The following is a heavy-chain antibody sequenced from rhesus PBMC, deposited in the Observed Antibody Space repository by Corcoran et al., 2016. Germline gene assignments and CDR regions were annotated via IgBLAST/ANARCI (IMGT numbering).Heavy chain of an antibody. J-gene: IGHJ4*01. Sequence: QVQLQESGPGLVKPSETLSLTCAVSGYSISSGYYWGWIRHPPGKGLEWIGVIYGSGGSNYLNPSLKSRVTLSVDTSKNQFSLKLSSVTAADTAVYYCARDSGYSSSFDYWGQGVLVTVSS. CDR3: ARDSGYSSSFDY. CDR2: IYGSGGSN. V-gene: IGHV4S14*01. CDR1: GYSISSGYY. D-gene: IGHD5-24*01.